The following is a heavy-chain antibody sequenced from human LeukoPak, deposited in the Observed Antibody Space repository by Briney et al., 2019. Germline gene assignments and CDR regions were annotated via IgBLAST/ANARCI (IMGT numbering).Heavy chain of an antibody. CDR3: ARDWAYAKDYYDSNFGDY. J-gene: IGHJ4*02. D-gene: IGHD3-22*01. Sequence: PGGSLRLSCAASGFTFSSYSMNWVRQAPGKGLEWVSYISSSSSTIYYADSVKGRFTISRDNAKNSLYLQMNSLRDEDTAVYYCARDWAYAKDYYDSNFGDYWGQGTLVTVSS. V-gene: IGHV3-48*02. CDR1: GFTFSSYS. CDR2: ISSSSSTI.